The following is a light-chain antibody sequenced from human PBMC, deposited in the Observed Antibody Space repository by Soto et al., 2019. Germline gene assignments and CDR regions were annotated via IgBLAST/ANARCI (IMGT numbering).Light chain of an antibody. CDR3: SSFTSGSTL. CDR2: EVS. V-gene: IGLV2-14*01. Sequence: QSVLTQPASVSGSPGQSITISCTGTSSDVGGYNYVSWYQQHPGKAPKLMIYEVSNRPSGVSNRFSGSKSGNTASLTISGLQAEEEADYYCSSFTSGSTLFGTGTKVTVL. J-gene: IGLJ1*01. CDR1: SSDVGGYNY.